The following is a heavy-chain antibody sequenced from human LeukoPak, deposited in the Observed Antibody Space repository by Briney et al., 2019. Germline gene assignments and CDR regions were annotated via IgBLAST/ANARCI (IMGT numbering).Heavy chain of an antibody. CDR2: ISNSGTTI. CDR3: AKEMPRAVAGTDYYYGMDV. V-gene: IGHV3-48*01. CDR1: GFTFSSYS. D-gene: IGHD6-19*01. Sequence: GGSLRLSCAASGFTFSSYSMNWVRQAPGKGLEWVSYISNSGTTIYYADSVKGRFTISRDNSKNTLYLQMNSLRAEDTAVYYCAKEMPRAVAGTDYYYGMDVWGQGTTVTVSS. J-gene: IGHJ6*02.